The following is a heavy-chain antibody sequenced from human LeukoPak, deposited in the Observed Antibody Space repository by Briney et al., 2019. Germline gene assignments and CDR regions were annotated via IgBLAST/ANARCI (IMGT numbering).Heavy chain of an antibody. CDR2: IYYSGST. V-gene: IGHV4-59*01. Sequence: PSETLSLTCTVSGGSISSYYWSWIRQPPGRGLEWIGNIYYSGSTNYNPSLKSRVTISVDTSKNQFSLKLSSVTAADTAVYYYARGGWYLYYWGQGTLVTVSS. D-gene: IGHD6-19*01. CDR3: ARGGWYLYY. CDR1: GGSISSYY. J-gene: IGHJ4*02.